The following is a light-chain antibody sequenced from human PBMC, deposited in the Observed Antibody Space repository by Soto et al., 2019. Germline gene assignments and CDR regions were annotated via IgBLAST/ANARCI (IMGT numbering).Light chain of an antibody. Sequence: DIQMTQSPSTLSASVGDRVTITCRASQSISNWLAWNQQKPGKAPKLLIYDASRLKSGVPSRFSGSASGKEFTLTISSLQPEDFATYYCQQYNSRFGQGTKLEIK. CDR2: DAS. CDR1: QSISNW. J-gene: IGKJ2*03. CDR3: QQYNSR. V-gene: IGKV1-5*01.